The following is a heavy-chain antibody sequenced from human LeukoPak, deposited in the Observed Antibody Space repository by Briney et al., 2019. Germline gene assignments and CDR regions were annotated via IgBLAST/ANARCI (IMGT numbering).Heavy chain of an antibody. CDR1: GGSISSYY. D-gene: IGHD3-9*01. J-gene: IGHJ3*02. CDR3: ARTPPFDWPQYDAFDI. Sequence: SETLSLTCTVSGGSISSYYWSWIRQPPGKGLEWIGYIYYSGSTNYNPSLKSRVTISVDTSKNQFSLKLSSVTAADTAVYCCARTPPFDWPQYDAFDIWGQGTMVTVSS. V-gene: IGHV4-59*01. CDR2: IYYSGST.